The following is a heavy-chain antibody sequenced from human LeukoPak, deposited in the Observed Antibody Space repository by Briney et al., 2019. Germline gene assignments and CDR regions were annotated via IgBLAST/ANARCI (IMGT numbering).Heavy chain of an antibody. Sequence: GGSLRLACAASGFTFSSYGMHWVRQAPGKGLEWMAFRRYDGSNKYYADSVKGRFTISRDNSKNTLYLQMNSLRAEDTAVYYCAKDQGLKWFGELGTYMDVWGKGTTVTVSS. D-gene: IGHD3-10*01. CDR3: AKDQGLKWFGELGTYMDV. V-gene: IGHV3-30*02. J-gene: IGHJ6*03. CDR1: GFTFSSYG. CDR2: RRYDGSNK.